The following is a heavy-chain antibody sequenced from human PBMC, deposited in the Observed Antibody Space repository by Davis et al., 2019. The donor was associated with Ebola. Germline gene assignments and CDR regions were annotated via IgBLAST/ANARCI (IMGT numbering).Heavy chain of an antibody. CDR2: ISGSGGST. CDR1: EFTFTYYA. V-gene: IGHV3-23*01. D-gene: IGHD7-27*01. CDR3: VITYTPKLGGDY. Sequence: PGGSLRLSCVASEFTFTYYAMSWVRQAPGKGLEWVSAISGSGGSTYYADSVKGRFSISRDNSKNTLYLQMNSLRAEDTAVYYCVITYTPKLGGDYWGQGTLVTVSS. J-gene: IGHJ4*02.